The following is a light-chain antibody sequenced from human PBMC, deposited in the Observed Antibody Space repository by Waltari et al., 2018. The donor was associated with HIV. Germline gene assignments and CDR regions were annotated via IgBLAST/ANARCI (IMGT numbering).Light chain of an antibody. Sequence: QPVLTQPPSVSGAPGQRINNHCTGKNTNIGAGYDIHWYQQLPEKAPKLLIYSNNNRPSGVPDRFSGSKSGTSASLAITGLQAEDEAAYYCQSYDTSLSGWVFGGGTKLTVL. CDR2: SNN. CDR1: NTNIGAGYD. V-gene: IGLV1-40*01. J-gene: IGLJ3*02. CDR3: QSYDTSLSGWV.